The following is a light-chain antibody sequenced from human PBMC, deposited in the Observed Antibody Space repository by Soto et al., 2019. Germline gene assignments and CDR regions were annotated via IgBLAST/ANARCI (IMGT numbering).Light chain of an antibody. CDR1: RGITNY. Sequence: DIQMTQSPSSLSASIGDRVTITCRASRGITNYLAWYQQKPGKFPNLLIYATSTLQSGVPSRFSGSGSGTDFTLTISSLQPEDVATYYCQKYYGAPFTLGPGTKVDIK. V-gene: IGKV1-27*01. J-gene: IGKJ3*01. CDR2: ATS. CDR3: QKYYGAPFT.